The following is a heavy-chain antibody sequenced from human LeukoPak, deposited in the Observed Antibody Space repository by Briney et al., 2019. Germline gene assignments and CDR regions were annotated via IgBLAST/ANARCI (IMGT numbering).Heavy chain of an antibody. J-gene: IGHJ4*02. CDR2: IGTSGDT. Sequence: PGGSLRLSCAASGFAFSSYALHWVRRAPGKGLEWVSAIGTSGDTYYADSVMGRFTISRDNAKKSLYLHMNSLIAEDMAVYYCARAVAAAVIDYWGQGTLVTVSS. CDR3: ARAVAAAVIDY. D-gene: IGHD6-13*01. CDR1: GFAFSSYA. V-gene: IGHV3-47*01.